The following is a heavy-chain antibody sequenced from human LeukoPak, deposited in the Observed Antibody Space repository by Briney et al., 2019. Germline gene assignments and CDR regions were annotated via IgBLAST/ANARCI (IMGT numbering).Heavy chain of an antibody. CDR1: GGSISGHH. D-gene: IGHD6-6*01. CDR3: ARGSYSSSPKYDY. V-gene: IGHV4-59*11. CDR2: IYHSGST. Sequence: NPSETLSLTCTVSGGSISGHHWTWIRQPPGTGLEWIGYIYHSGSTYYNPSLKSRVTISVDRSKNQFSLKLSSVTAADTAVYYCARGSYSSSPKYDYWGQGTLVTVSS. J-gene: IGHJ4*02.